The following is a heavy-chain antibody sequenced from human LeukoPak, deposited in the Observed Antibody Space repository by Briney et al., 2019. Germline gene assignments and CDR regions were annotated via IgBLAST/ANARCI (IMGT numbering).Heavy chain of an antibody. CDR3: ARGIAVAGALDY. CDR2: IWYDGSNK. V-gene: IGHV3-33*01. D-gene: IGHD6-19*01. Sequence: PGGSLRLSCAASGFTFSSYGMHWVRQAPGKGLEWVAVIWYDGSNKYYADSVKGRFTISRDNSKNTLYLQMNSLRAEDTAVYYCARGIAVAGALDYWGQGTLVTVS. CDR1: GFTFSSYG. J-gene: IGHJ4*02.